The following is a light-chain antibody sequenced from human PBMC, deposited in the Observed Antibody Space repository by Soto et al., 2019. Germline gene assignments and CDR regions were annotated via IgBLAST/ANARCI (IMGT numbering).Light chain of an antibody. CDR1: QSVRSSY. CDR3: QQYGSSPGT. Sequence: EIVLTQSPGTLSLSPGERATLSCRASQSVRSSYLAWYQHKPGQSPRLLIYGSSSRATGTPDRFSGSGSGTDFTLAISRLEPEDFAVYYCQQYGSSPGTFGQGTKVDIK. J-gene: IGKJ1*01. V-gene: IGKV3-20*01. CDR2: GSS.